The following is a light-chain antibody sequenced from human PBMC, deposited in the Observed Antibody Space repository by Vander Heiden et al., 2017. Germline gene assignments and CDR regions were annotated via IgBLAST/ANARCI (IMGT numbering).Light chain of an antibody. CDR1: GSDVGSYNL. CDR3: CSYAGSTTYWV. Sequence: QSALTQPGSVSGSPGQSISTSCTGTGSDVGSYNLFSWCQQHPGKAPKLIIYDCSTRPSGVSNRFSGSKSGNTASLTISGLQAEDEADYYCCSYAGSTTYWVFGGGTKLTVL. CDR2: DCS. V-gene: IGLV2-23*01. J-gene: IGLJ3*02.